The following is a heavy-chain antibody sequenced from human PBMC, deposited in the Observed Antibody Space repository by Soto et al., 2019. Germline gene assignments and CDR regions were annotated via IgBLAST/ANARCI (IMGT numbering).Heavy chain of an antibody. V-gene: IGHV3-23*01. Sequence: SLRLSCAASGFTFSSYAMSWVRQAPGKGLEWVSAISGSGGSTYYADSVKGRFTISRDNSKNTLYLQMNSLRAEDTAVYYCAKRPQPGYSYGYEAYFDYWGQGTLVTVSS. CDR1: GFTFSSYA. CDR2: ISGSGGST. D-gene: IGHD5-18*01. CDR3: AKRPQPGYSYGYEAYFDY. J-gene: IGHJ4*02.